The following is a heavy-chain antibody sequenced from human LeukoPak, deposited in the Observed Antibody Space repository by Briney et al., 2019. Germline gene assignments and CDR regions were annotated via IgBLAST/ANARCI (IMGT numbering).Heavy chain of an antibody. CDR2: IKQDGSEK. CDR1: GFTFSSYW. V-gene: IGHV3-7*01. D-gene: IGHD5-24*01. J-gene: IGHJ4*02. CDR3: ARDKRWLQWGFDY. Sequence: GGSLRLSCEASGFTFSSYWMSWVRQAPGKGLEWVANIKQDGSEKYYVDSVKGRFTISRDNAKNSLYLQMNSLRAEDTAVYYCARDKRWLQWGFDYWGQGTLVTVSS.